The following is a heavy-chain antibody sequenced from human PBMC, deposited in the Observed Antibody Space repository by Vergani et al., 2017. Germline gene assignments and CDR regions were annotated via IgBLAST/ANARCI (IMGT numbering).Heavy chain of an antibody. J-gene: IGHJ6*02. CDR2: IQTSGST. CDR1: GGSISSGSYY. V-gene: IGHV4-61*02. D-gene: IGHD2-15*01. Sequence: QVQLQESGPGLVKPSQTLSLTCTVSGGSISSGSYYWSWIRQPAGKGLEWIGRIQTSGSTNYNPSLKSRVTISVDTSKNPFSLKLSSVTAADTAVYYCAREGAVVVAATLPRHYYYGMDVWGQGTTVTVSS. CDR3: AREGAVVVAATLPRHYYYGMDV.